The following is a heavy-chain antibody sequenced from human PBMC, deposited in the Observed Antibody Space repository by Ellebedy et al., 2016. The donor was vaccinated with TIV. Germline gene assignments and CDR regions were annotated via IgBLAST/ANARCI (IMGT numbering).Heavy chain of an antibody. CDR2: MNPNSGNT. V-gene: IGHV1-8*02. D-gene: IGHD3-10*01. CDR1: GYTFTSYD. J-gene: IGHJ4*02. CDR3: EVWFGELGDETDY. Sequence: AASVKVSCKASGYTFTSYDINWVRQATGQGLEWMGWMNPNSGNTGYAQKFQGRVTMTRDTSISTAYMELSRLRSDDTAVYYCEVWFGELGDETDYWGQGTLVTVSS.